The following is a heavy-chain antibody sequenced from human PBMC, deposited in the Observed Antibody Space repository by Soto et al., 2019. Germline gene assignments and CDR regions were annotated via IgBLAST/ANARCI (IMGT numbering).Heavy chain of an antibody. Sequence: QVQLVQSGAEVKKPGSSVNVSCKASGGTFSSYAISWVRQAPGQGLEWMGGIIPIFGTANYAQKFQGRVTITADESTSTAYMELSSLRSEDTAVYYCARAVHDYSNLYNWFDPWGQGTLVTVSS. CDR1: GGTFSSYA. J-gene: IGHJ5*02. V-gene: IGHV1-69*01. CDR2: IIPIFGTA. D-gene: IGHD4-4*01. CDR3: ARAVHDYSNLYNWFDP.